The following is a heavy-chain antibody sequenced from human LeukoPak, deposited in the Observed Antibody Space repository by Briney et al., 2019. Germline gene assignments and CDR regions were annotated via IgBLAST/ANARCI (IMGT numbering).Heavy chain of an antibody. V-gene: IGHV3-30-3*01. CDR3: ARDPYCSGGSCYSGWFDP. CDR1: GFTFGDYA. CDR2: ISYDGSNK. D-gene: IGHD2-15*01. Sequence: GGSLRLSCTASGFTFGDYAMSWFRQAPGKGLEWVAVISYDGSNKYYADSVKGRFTISRDNSKNTLYLQMNSLRAEDTAVYYCARDPYCSGGSCYSGWFDPWGQGTLVTVSS. J-gene: IGHJ5*02.